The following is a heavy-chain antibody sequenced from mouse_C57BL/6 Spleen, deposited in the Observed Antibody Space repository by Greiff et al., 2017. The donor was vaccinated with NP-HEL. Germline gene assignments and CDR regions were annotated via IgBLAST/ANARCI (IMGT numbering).Heavy chain of an antibody. CDR2: INPNNGGT. CDR3: AREGGSSPGFAY. Sequence: VQLQQSGPELVKPGASVKISCKASGYTFTDYYMNWVKQSHGKSLEWIGDINPNNGGTSYNQKFKGKATLTVDKSSSTAYMELRSLTSEDSAVYYCAREGGSSPGFAYWGQGTLVTVSA. J-gene: IGHJ3*01. V-gene: IGHV1-26*01. CDR1: GYTFTDYY. D-gene: IGHD1-1*01.